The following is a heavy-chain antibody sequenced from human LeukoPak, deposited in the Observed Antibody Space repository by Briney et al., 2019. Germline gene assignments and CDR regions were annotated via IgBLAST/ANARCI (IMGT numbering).Heavy chain of an antibody. CDR2: IQYDGSNE. D-gene: IGHD2-8*01. Sequence: PGGSLRLSCAASRFTFSSYGMRWVRQAPGKGLEWVAYIQYDGSNEQYADSMKGRFSISRDSSKNILYLQMNSLRAEDTAVYYCAKDRCSNGVGCYYYYMDVWGKGTTVTISS. J-gene: IGHJ6*03. CDR3: AKDRCSNGVGCYYYYMDV. V-gene: IGHV3-30*02. CDR1: RFTFSSYG.